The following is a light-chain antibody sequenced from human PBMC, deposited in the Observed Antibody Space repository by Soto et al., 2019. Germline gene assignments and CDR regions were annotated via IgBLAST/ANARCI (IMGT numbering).Light chain of an antibody. CDR3: QXXXSSPLX. J-gene: IGKJ4*01. CDR2: DAS. V-gene: IGKV3-20*01. CDR1: QSVRSNY. Sequence: EIVLTQSPGTLSLSPGERATLSCRASQSVRSNYLAWYQQKPGQAPRFLIYDASSRATGIPDRFSGSGSGTDFTLTISRLEPEDFAVYXXQXXXSSPLXXXGGTKVEIK.